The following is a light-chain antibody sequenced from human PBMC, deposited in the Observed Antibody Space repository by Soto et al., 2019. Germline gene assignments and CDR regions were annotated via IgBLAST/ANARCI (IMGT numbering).Light chain of an antibody. CDR3: SSYTSSSTLQVV. V-gene: IGLV2-14*01. CDR1: SSDVGGYNY. J-gene: IGLJ2*01. Sequence: QSALTQPASVSGSPGQSITISCTGTSSDVGGYNYVSWYQQHPGKAPKLMIYDVSNRPSGVSNRVSGSKSGNTASLTISGLQAEDEADYYGSSYTSSSTLQVVFGGGTKVTVL. CDR2: DVS.